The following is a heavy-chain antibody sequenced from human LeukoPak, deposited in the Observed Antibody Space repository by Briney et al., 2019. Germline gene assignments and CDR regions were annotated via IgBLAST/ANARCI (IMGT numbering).Heavy chain of an antibody. CDR1: GGSISSGGYS. Sequence: PSQTLSLTCAVSGGSISSGGYSWSWIRQPPGKGLEWIGYIYHSGSTYYNPSLKSRVTISVDRSENQFSLKLSSVTAADTAVYYCARARHYDYVWGSYRRRGSYLDYWGQGTLVTVSS. D-gene: IGHD3-16*02. CDR2: IYHSGST. V-gene: IGHV4-30-2*01. J-gene: IGHJ4*02. CDR3: ARARHYDYVWGSYRRRGSYLDY.